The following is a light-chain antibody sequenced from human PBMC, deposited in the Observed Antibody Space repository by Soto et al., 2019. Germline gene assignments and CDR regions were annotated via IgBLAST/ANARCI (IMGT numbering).Light chain of an antibody. CDR3: HPYDASLRGSGV. J-gene: IGLJ1*01. CDR1: GTNFGAGFD. CDR2: GNK. Sequence: QSVLAQPPSVSGAPGQTVTISCIVSGTNFGAGFDVHWYQQLPGTAPKLLIYGNKSRPSGVPDRFSGSKSGTSASLTITGLQAEDEGNYYCHPYDASLRGSGVFGTGTKVTVL. V-gene: IGLV1-40*01.